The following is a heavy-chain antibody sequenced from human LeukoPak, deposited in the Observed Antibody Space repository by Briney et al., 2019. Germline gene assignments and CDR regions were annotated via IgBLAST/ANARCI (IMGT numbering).Heavy chain of an antibody. CDR3: ARDVGRYFDWFDF. V-gene: IGHV3-21*06. CDR1: GFTFSSYA. Sequence: GGSLRLSCAASGFTFSSYAMHWVRQAPGKGLEWVSSISGSTTYIYYADSVKGRFTISRDNAKNSVYLQMDNLRAEDTAVYYCARDVGRYFDWFDFWGQGTLVTVSS. J-gene: IGHJ4*02. CDR2: ISGSTTYI. D-gene: IGHD3-9*01.